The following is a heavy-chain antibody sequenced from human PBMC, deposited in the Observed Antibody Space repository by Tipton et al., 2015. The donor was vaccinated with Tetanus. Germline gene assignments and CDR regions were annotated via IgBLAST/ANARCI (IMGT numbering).Heavy chain of an antibody. J-gene: IGHJ6*02. D-gene: IGHD1-1*01. Sequence: QLVQSGAEVKKPGASVKVSCKASGYTFNNYDINWVRRATGQGLEWMGWMKPNSGDTGYSQKFQGRVTMTRDTSISTAYLELSSLSTEDTAVYYCARLGVDNWNDGNGFDVWGHGTTVTVSS. CDR3: ARLGVDNWNDGNGFDV. CDR1: GYTFNNYD. V-gene: IGHV1-8*01. CDR2: MKPNSGDT.